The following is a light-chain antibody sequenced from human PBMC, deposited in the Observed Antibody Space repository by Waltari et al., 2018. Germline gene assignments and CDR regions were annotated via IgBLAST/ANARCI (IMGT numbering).Light chain of an antibody. CDR2: DDY. CDR3: GTWDNNLSPGGV. CDR1: SSNIGSYS. J-gene: IGLJ3*02. Sequence: QSVFTQPPSVSAAPGQQVTISCSGSSSNIGSYSVSWYQQLPGTAPKLLIYDDYKRPSGIPDRFSGSKSGTSATLGITGLQTGDEAEYYCGTWDNNLSPGGVFGGGTKLTVL. V-gene: IGLV1-51*01.